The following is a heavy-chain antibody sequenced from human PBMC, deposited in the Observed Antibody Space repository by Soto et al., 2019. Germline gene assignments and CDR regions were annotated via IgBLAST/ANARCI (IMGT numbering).Heavy chain of an antibody. CDR1: GFTFSSYA. D-gene: IGHD3-3*01. J-gene: IGHJ4*02. V-gene: IGHV3-23*01. CDR2: ISGSGGST. CDR3: AKDITIFGVVPYYFDY. Sequence: VQLLESGGGLVQPGGSLRLSCAASGFTFSSYAMSWVRQAPGKGLEWVSAISGSGGSTYYADSVKGRFTISRDNSKNTLYLQMNSLRAEDTAVYYCAKDITIFGVVPYYFDYWGQGTLVTVSS.